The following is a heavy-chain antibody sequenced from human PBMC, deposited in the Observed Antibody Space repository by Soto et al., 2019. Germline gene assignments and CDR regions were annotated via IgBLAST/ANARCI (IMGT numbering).Heavy chain of an antibody. CDR3: AKFFVETGGSSGWPWSFHF. Sequence: GGSLRLSCAASGFTFSSYAMSWVSQAPGKGLEWVSAISGTGGTTYYADSMKGRFTISRDNSRNTLHLQMNSLRAEDTAIYYCAKFFVETGGSSGWPWSFHFWGQGTLVTVSS. D-gene: IGHD6-25*01. V-gene: IGHV3-23*01. CDR2: ISGTGGTT. CDR1: GFTFSSYA. J-gene: IGHJ4*02.